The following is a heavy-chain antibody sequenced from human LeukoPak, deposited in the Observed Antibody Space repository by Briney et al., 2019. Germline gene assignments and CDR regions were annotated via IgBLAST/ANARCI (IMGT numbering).Heavy chain of an antibody. Sequence: SETLSLTCTVSGGSISSYYWSWIRRPAGKGLEWIGRIYTSGSTNYNPSLKSRVTMSVDTSKNQFSLKLSSVTAADTAVHYCARDWNYYDSSGQGRRGWFDPWGQGTLVTVSS. V-gene: IGHV4-4*07. CDR3: ARDWNYYDSSGQGRRGWFDP. CDR2: IYTSGST. J-gene: IGHJ5*02. CDR1: GGSISSYY. D-gene: IGHD3-22*01.